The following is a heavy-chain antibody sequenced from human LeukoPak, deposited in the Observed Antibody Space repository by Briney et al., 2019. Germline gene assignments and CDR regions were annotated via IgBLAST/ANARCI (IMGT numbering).Heavy chain of an antibody. CDR1: GGTFSSYA. Sequence: SVKVSCKASGGTFSSYAISWVRQAPGQGLEWMGGIIPIFGTANYAQKFQGRVTITADESTSTAYMELSSLRSEGTAVYYCARGPYSSSWYNWFDPWGQGTLVTVSS. CDR2: IIPIFGTA. J-gene: IGHJ5*02. D-gene: IGHD6-13*01. CDR3: ARGPYSSSWYNWFDP. V-gene: IGHV1-69*13.